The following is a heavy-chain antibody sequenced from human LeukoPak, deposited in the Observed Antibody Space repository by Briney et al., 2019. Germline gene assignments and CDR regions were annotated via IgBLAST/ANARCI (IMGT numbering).Heavy chain of an antibody. CDR3: ARGRPHGNDY. J-gene: IGHJ4*02. Sequence: GGSLRLSCAASGFTFSTSWMHWVRQAPGKGLVWVSRIASDGSSTTYADSVKGRFSISRDNAKNTLYLQMSSLRVEDTAVYYCARGRPHGNDYWGQGTLVTVSS. CDR1: GFTFSTSW. D-gene: IGHD2-15*01. CDR2: IASDGSST. V-gene: IGHV3-74*01.